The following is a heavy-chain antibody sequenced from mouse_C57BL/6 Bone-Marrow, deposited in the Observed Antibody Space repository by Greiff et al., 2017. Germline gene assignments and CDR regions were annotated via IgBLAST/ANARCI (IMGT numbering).Heavy chain of an antibody. D-gene: IGHD2-2*01. CDR3: AGYDGAFDY. CDR2: IDPEDGET. CDR1: GYTFTSYT. J-gene: IGHJ2*01. Sequence: VQLQQSGAELARPGASVKMSCKASGYTFTSYTMHWVKQRPGQGLEWIGRIDPEDGETKYAPKFQGKATITADTSSNTAYLQLSSLTSEDTAVYYCAGYDGAFDYWGQGTTLTVSS. V-gene: IGHV14-2*01.